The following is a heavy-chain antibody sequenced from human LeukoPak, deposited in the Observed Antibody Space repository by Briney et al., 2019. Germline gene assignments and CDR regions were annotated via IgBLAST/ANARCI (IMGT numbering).Heavy chain of an antibody. J-gene: IGHJ4*02. CDR2: ISAYNGNT. V-gene: IGHV1-18*01. D-gene: IGHD1-26*01. Sequence: GPSVKVSSKASGYTFTTYGITWVRQAPGQGLEWMGWISAYNGNTNYAQKLQGRVTMTTDTSTSTAYMELRSLRSDDTAVYYCARDPQQLVGATGGGFQYWGQGTLVTVSS. CDR3: ARDPQQLVGATGGGFQY. CDR1: GYTFTTYG.